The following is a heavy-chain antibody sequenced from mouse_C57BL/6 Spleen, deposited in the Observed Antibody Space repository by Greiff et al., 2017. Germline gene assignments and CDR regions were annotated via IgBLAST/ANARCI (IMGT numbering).Heavy chain of an antibody. CDR3: ARYSIYYAMDY. J-gene: IGHJ4*01. D-gene: IGHD2-5*01. V-gene: IGHV8-12*01. CDR1: GFSLSTSGMG. CDR2: IYWDDDK. Sequence: QVTLKECGPGILQSSQTLSLTCSFSGFSLSTSGMGASWIRQPSGKGLEWLAHIYWDDDKRYNPSLKSRLTISKDTSRNQVFLKITSVDTADTATYYCARYSIYYAMDYWGQGTSVTVSS.